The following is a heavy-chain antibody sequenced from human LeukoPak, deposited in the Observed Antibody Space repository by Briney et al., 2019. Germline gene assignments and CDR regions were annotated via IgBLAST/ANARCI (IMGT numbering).Heavy chain of an antibody. CDR3: ARDHNWGFDY. CDR1: GFTFSDYP. CDR2: ISSTGVI. J-gene: IGHJ4*02. V-gene: IGHV3-69-1*01. Sequence: GGSLRLSCAASGFTFSDYPMNWVRQTLGKGLEWVSYISSTGVIYYADSVRGRLSISRDNAMNSVYMQMNSLRAEDTALYYCARDHNWGFDYWGRGTLVTVSS. D-gene: IGHD7-27*01.